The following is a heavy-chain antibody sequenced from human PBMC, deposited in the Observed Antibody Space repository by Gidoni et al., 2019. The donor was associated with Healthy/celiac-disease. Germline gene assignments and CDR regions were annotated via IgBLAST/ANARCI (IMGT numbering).Heavy chain of an antibody. CDR3: AKAGDYDFWSNYYVY. CDR1: GFTFDDYA. D-gene: IGHD3-3*01. Sequence: EVQLVESGGGLVQPGRSLRLSCAASGFTFDDYAIHWVRQSPGKGLEWVSGVTWNSGSIGYADSVKGRFTISRDNANNSLYLQMNSLRTEDTALYYCAKAGDYDFWSNYYVYWGQGTLVTVSP. CDR2: VTWNSGSI. J-gene: IGHJ4*02. V-gene: IGHV3-9*01.